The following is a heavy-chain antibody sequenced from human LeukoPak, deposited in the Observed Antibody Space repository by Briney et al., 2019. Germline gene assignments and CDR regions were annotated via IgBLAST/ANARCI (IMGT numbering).Heavy chain of an antibody. V-gene: IGHV4-31*03. CDR3: ARDGGKDYYGSGSLGY. CDR2: IYYSGST. D-gene: IGHD3-10*01. CDR1: GGSISSGGYY. J-gene: IGHJ4*02. Sequence: PSQTLSLTCTVSGGSISSGGYYWSWIRQHPGKGLEWIGYIYYSGSTYYNPSLKSRVTISVDTSRNQFSLKLSSVTAADTAVYYCARDGGKDYYGSGSLGYWGQGTLVTVSS.